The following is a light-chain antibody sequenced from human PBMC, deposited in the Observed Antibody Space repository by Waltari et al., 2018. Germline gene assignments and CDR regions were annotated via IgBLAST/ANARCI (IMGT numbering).Light chain of an antibody. CDR3: QVWDDNGAF. CDR2: DDS. CDR1: MIGGQS. V-gene: IGLV3-21*02. Sequence: SYVLTQPPSVSVAPGHTARISCGGNMIGGQSVQWYRQKPGQAPVLVVYDDSVRPSGIPERFSGSNSANTATLSISRVEAGDEAAYYCQVWDDNGAFFGGGTKLTVL. J-gene: IGLJ2*01.